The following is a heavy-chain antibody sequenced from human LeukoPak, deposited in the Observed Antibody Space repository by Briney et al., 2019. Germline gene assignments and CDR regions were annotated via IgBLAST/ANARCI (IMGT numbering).Heavy chain of an antibody. Sequence: TGGSLRLSCAASGFTFSSYGMHWVRQAPGKGLEWVAVIWYDGSNKYYADSVKGRFTISRDNSKNTLYLQMNSLRAEDTAVYYCARGTRYCSSTSCINFDYWGQGTLVTVSS. CDR3: ARGTRYCSSTSCINFDY. V-gene: IGHV3-33*08. D-gene: IGHD2-2*01. J-gene: IGHJ4*02. CDR2: IWYDGSNK. CDR1: GFTFSSYG.